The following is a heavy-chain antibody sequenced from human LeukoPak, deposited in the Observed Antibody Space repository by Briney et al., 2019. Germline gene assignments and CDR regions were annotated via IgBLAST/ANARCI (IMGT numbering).Heavy chain of an antibody. CDR1: GLTFTTYW. Sequence: QAGGSLRLSCAASGLTFTTYWMTWVRQAPGRGLEWVANIKGDGSAKYYVDSVKGRFTISRDNAKNSLFLQMNSLRVEDTAVYYCARGGAYFDYWGQGTLVTVSS. J-gene: IGHJ4*02. CDR2: IKGDGSAK. V-gene: IGHV3-7*01. CDR3: ARGGAYFDY.